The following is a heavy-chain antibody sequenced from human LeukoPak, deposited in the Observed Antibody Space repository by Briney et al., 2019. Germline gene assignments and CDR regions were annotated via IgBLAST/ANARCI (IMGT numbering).Heavy chain of an antibody. CDR2: ISETGTTI. CDR3: AKAYIAAAGFNWFDP. Sequence: PGGSLRLSCAASGFIFSDYYVTWLRQAPGKGLEWISYISETGTTIHYAASVKGRFTVSRDNTKNSLYLQMNSLRVEDTAVYYCAKAYIAAAGFNWFDPWGQGTLVTVSS. D-gene: IGHD6-13*01. J-gene: IGHJ5*02. CDR1: GFIFSDYY. V-gene: IGHV3-11*04.